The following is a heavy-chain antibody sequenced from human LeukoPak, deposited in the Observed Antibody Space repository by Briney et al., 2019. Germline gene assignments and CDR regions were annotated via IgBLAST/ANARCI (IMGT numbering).Heavy chain of an antibody. CDR1: GYSFTSYW. Sequence: GESLRISCKGSGYSFTSYWISWVRQMPGKGLEWMGRIDPSDSYTNYSPSFQGHVTISADKSISTAYLQWSSLKASDTAMYYCASRLGYCSGGSCPWYYWGQGTLVTVSS. J-gene: IGHJ4*02. CDR3: ASRLGYCSGGSCPWYY. V-gene: IGHV5-10-1*01. D-gene: IGHD2-15*01. CDR2: IDPSDSYT.